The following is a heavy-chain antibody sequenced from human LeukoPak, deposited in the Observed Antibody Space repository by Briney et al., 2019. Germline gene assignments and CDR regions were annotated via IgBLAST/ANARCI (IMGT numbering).Heavy chain of an antibody. CDR1: GYSFTHYW. J-gene: IGHJ4*02. CDR3: ARQAFEGYCSGTSCHFDY. CDR2: IYTGDSDT. V-gene: IGHV5-51*01. D-gene: IGHD2-2*01. Sequence: GESLKISCQGSGYSFTHYWIGWGRQIPAKGLEWMGIIYTGDSDTKYSPSFEGRVTISADKSISTAYLQWSSLKASDTAMYYCARQAFEGYCSGTSCHFDYWGQGTLVTVSS.